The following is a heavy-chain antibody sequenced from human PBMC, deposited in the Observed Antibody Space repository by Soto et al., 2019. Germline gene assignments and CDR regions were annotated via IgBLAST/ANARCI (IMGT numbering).Heavy chain of an antibody. D-gene: IGHD6-13*01. J-gene: IGHJ5*02. CDR1: GFTFSSYS. CDR2: ISSSSSTI. Sequence: GGSLRLSCAASGFTFSSYSMNWVRQAPGKGLEWVSYISSSSSTIYYADSAKGRFTISRDNAKNSLYLQMNSLRAEDTAVYYCARHPERIAQIGWFDPWGQGT. CDR3: ARHPERIAQIGWFDP. V-gene: IGHV3-48*01.